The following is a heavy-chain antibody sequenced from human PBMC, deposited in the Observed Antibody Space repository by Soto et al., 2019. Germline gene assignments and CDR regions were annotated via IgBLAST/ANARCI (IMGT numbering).Heavy chain of an antibody. D-gene: IGHD3-10*01. CDR1: GFTFDDYA. Sequence: EVQLVESGGGLVQPGRSLRLSCAASGFTFDDYAMHWVRQAPGMGLEWVSGISWNSGSIGYGDSVKGRFTISRDNAKNSLYLKMNSMRAEDTALYYCAKYIWGGIIMSPDYWGQGTMVTVSS. CDR3: AKYIWGGIIMSPDY. V-gene: IGHV3-9*01. J-gene: IGHJ4*02. CDR2: ISWNSGSI.